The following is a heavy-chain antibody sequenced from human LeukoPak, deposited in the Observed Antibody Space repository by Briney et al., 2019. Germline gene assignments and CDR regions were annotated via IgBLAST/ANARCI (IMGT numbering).Heavy chain of an antibody. D-gene: IGHD4-11*01. J-gene: IGHJ4*02. Sequence: PGGSLRLPCAASGFTFSSHAMSWVRQAPGKGLEWVAAISRSGGNTYYGDSVRGRFTISRDSSKNTLHLQMDSLRAEDTAVYYCAKDWPVSGDHYSPFDYWGQGTLVTVSS. CDR2: ISRSGGNT. CDR1: GFTFSSHA. V-gene: IGHV3-23*01. CDR3: AKDWPVSGDHYSPFDY.